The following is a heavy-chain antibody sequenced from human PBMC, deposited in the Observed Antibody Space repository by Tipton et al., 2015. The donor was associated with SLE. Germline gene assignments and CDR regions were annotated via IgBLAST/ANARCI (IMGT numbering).Heavy chain of an antibody. CDR1: GGSISSMYHS. CDR2: IYYSGST. J-gene: IGHJ3*02. V-gene: IGHV4-59*11. Sequence: TLSLTCAVSGGSISSMYHSWSWVRQPPGKGLEWIGYIYYSGSTNYNPSLKSRVTISVDTSKNQFSLKLSSVTAADTAVYYCARDSEKAFDIWGQGTMVTVSS. CDR3: ARDSEKAFDI.